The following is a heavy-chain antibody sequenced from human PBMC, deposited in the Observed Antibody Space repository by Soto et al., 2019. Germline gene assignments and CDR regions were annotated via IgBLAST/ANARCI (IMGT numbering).Heavy chain of an antibody. Sequence: QVQLQESGPGLVKSSQTLSLTCTVSGGSVSSGDYYWNWIRQPPGKGLEWIGYSYHSGGTYYNPSLKNRVTISGDTSRNQFSLKLSSVTAEDTAVYYCARVDSFDNSGLPYGMDVGGQGTTVTVSS. V-gene: IGHV4-30-4*01. CDR3: ARVDSFDNSGLPYGMDV. CDR2: SYHSGGT. CDR1: GGSVSSGDYY. J-gene: IGHJ6*02. D-gene: IGHD3-22*01.